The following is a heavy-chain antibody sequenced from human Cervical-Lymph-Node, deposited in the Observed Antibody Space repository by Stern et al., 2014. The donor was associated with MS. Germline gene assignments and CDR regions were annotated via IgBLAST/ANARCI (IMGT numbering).Heavy chain of an antibody. D-gene: IGHD2-8*02. CDR3: ARAFCTGGVCYSFPFYGMDV. Sequence: EVQLEESGGGVVRPGRSLRLSCAASGFTFEDYGLSWVRQAPGQGLEGVAALNWIGGSTVYDGSVQGRFTISRDNAKNSLYLQMNSLRAEDTALYHCARAFCTGGVCYSFPFYGMDVWGQGTTVTVSS. V-gene: IGHV3-20*01. J-gene: IGHJ6*02. CDR1: GFTFEDYG. CDR2: LNWIGGST.